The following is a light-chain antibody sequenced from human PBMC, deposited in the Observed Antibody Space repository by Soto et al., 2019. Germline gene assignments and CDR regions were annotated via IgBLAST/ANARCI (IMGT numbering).Light chain of an antibody. CDR2: KAS. CDR1: QSISTW. J-gene: IGKJ1*01. Sequence: DIQITQSPSTLSASVGDRVTITCRASQSISTWLAWYQQKAGKAPKLLIYKASILESGVPSRFSGSGSGTEFTLTISSLQPDDFATYYCQQYNTYWTFGQGTKVEIK. V-gene: IGKV1-5*03. CDR3: QQYNTYWT.